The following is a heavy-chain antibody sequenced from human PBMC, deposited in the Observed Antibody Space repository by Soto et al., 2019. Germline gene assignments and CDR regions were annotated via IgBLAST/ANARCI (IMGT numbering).Heavy chain of an antibody. V-gene: IGHV3-23*01. CDR1: GFTFSSYA. D-gene: IGHD6-6*01. Sequence: EVQLLESGGGLVQPGGSLRLSCAASGFTFSSYAMSWVRQAPGKGLEWVSAISGSGGSTYYADSVKGRFTISRDNSKNTLYPQMNSLRAEDTAVYYCAKGGVYIAAQFNWFDPWGQGTLVTVSS. CDR2: ISGSGGST. CDR3: AKGGVYIAAQFNWFDP. J-gene: IGHJ5*02.